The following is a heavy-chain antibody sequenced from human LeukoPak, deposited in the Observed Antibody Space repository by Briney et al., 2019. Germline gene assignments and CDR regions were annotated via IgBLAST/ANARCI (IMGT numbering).Heavy chain of an antibody. D-gene: IGHD5-12*01. J-gene: IGHJ4*02. CDR2: IIPIFGTA. Sequence: SVKVSCKASGGTFTSYAISWVRQAPGHGLEWMGGIIPIFGTANYAQKFQGRVTITTDESTSTAYIELSSLRSEDTAVYYCARGARSGYDSPVDYWGQGTLVTVSS. CDR3: ARGARSGYDSPVDY. V-gene: IGHV1-69*05. CDR1: GGTFTSYA.